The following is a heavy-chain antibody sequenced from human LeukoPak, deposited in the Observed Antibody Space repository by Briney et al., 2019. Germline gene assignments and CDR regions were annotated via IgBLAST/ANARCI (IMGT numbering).Heavy chain of an antibody. CDR3: EKSSSPYGSGSYLGIDY. CDR2: ISGSGGST. J-gene: IGHJ4*02. Sequence: GGSLRLSCAASGFTFSSYAMSWVRQAPGKGLEWVSAISGSGGSTYYADSVKGRFTISRDNSKNTLYLQMNSLRAEDTAVYYCEKSSSPYGSGSYLGIDYWGQGTLVTVSS. D-gene: IGHD3-10*01. CDR1: GFTFSSYA. V-gene: IGHV3-23*01.